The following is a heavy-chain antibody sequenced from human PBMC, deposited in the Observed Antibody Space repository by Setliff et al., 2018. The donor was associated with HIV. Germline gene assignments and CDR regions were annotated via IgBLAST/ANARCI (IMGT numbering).Heavy chain of an antibody. CDR2: INPGSGNT. D-gene: IGHD2-15*01. CDR3: ARVYCSGGACYSWNS. Sequence: ASVKVSCKASGYTFSTYSIHWVRQAPGQRLEWMGWINPGSGNTQYTQKLQGRITITRDSSASTVYLELSSLRFEDTAVYYCARVYCSGGACYSWNSWGQGALVTVS. J-gene: IGHJ4*02. V-gene: IGHV1-3*01. CDR1: GYTFSTYS.